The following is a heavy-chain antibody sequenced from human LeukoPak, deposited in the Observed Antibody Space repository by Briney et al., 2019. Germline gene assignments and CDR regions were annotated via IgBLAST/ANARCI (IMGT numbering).Heavy chain of an antibody. V-gene: IGHV5-51*01. Sequence: GESLNISCKASGYSFTTYWIGWVRQMPGKGLEWMGIIYPGDSDTTYSPAFQGQVTISVDKSVNTAYLQWSSLKPSDTPVYYCARHGLGGSGSYSRYWGQGTLVTVSS. D-gene: IGHD1-26*01. J-gene: IGHJ4*02. CDR3: ARHGLGGSGSYSRY. CDR1: GYSFTTYW. CDR2: IYPGDSDT.